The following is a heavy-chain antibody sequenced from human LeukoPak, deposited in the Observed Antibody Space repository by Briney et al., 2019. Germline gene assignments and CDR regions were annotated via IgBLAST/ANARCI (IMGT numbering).Heavy chain of an antibody. CDR2: FIPIIGTA. J-gene: IGHJ4*02. Sequence: ASVTLSCTASGGTFSSYAISWVRQAPGQGLGWMGGFIPIIGTANYAQKFQGRVTITADKSTSTAYMELSSLRSEDTAVYYCARDGCGGDCYPDYWGQGTLVTVSS. CDR3: ARDGCGGDCYPDY. CDR1: GGTFSSYA. D-gene: IGHD2-21*02. V-gene: IGHV1-69*06.